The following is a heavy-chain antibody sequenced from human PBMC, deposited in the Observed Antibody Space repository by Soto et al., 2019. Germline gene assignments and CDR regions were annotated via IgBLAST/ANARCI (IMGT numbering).Heavy chain of an antibody. CDR3: ARDLLPYYDFLDGLDVLDI. J-gene: IGHJ3*02. CDR2: ISAYNGNT. Sequence: ASVKVSCKASGYTFTGYGITWVRQAPGQGLEGMGWISAYNGNTNYAQKLQGRVTMTTDTSTSTAYIELRSLISDDTAMYYCARDLLPYYDFLDGLDVLDIWGQGTLDLVSS. V-gene: IGHV1-18*01. CDR1: GYTFTGYG. D-gene: IGHD3-3*01.